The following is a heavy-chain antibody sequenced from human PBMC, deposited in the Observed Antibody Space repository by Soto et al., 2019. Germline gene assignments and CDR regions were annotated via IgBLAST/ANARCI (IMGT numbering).Heavy chain of an antibody. V-gene: IGHV5-10-1*01. CDR3: ARQRVNIVVVPAATDYYYYGMDV. CDR2: IDPSDSYT. CDR1: GYSFTSYW. J-gene: IGHJ6*02. Sequence: GESLKISCKGSGYSFTSYWISWVRQMPGKGLEWMGRIDPSDSYTNYSPSFQGHVTISVDKSISTAYLQWSSLKASDTAMYYCARQRVNIVVVPAATDYYYYGMDVWGQGTTVTVSS. D-gene: IGHD2-2*01.